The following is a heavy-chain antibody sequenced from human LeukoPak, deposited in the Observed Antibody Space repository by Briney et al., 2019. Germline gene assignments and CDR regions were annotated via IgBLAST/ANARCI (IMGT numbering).Heavy chain of an antibody. Sequence: GRSLRLSCAASGFTFSSYAMSWVRQAPGEGLEWVSAISGSGGSTYYADSVKGRFTISRDNSKNTLYLQMNSLGADDTAEYYCAKHSSGWFGSRRDFDYWGQGTLVTVSS. CDR1: GFTFSSYA. V-gene: IGHV3-23*01. CDR2: ISGSGGST. CDR3: AKHSSGWFGSRRDFDY. J-gene: IGHJ4*02. D-gene: IGHD6-19*01.